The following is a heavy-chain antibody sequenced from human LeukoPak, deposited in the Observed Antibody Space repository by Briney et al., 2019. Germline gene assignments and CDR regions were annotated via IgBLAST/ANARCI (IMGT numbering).Heavy chain of an antibody. CDR3: AKVRGIAVARFDY. CDR2: ISSSGSTI. Sequence: GGSLRLSCAASGFTFSDYYMSWIRQAPGKGLEWVSYISSSGSTIYYADSVKGRFTISRDNSKNTLYLQMNSLRAEDTAVYYCAKVRGIAVARFDYWGQGTLVTVSS. V-gene: IGHV3-11*01. J-gene: IGHJ4*02. CDR1: GFTFSDYY. D-gene: IGHD6-19*01.